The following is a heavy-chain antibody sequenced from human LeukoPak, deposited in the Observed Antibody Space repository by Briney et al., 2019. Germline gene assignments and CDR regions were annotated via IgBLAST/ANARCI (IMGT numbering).Heavy chain of an antibody. J-gene: IGHJ4*02. D-gene: IGHD3-10*01. CDR1: GFTFSSYA. V-gene: IGHV3-30-3*01. Sequence: PGGSLRLSCAASGFTFSSYAMHWVRQAPGKGLEWVAVISYDGSNKYYADSVKGRFTISRDNSKNTLYLQMNSLRAEDTAVYYCARDLRYYGSGSSLDYWGQGTLVTVSS. CDR2: ISYDGSNK. CDR3: ARDLRYYGSGSSLDY.